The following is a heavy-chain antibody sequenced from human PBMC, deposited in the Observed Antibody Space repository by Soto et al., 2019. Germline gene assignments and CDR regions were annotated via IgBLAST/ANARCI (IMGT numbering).Heavy chain of an antibody. D-gene: IGHD6-6*01. J-gene: IGHJ4*02. Sequence: SETLSLTCTVSGGSINDFYWSWIRQPPGKGLEWIGYIYYSGSTDYNPSLKGRVTISVDTSKNQFSLKLRSMTAADTAVYYCARVGGVAARTFGYWGRGTLVTVSS. CDR3: ARVGGVAARTFGY. CDR1: GGSINDFY. V-gene: IGHV4-59*01. CDR2: IYYSGST.